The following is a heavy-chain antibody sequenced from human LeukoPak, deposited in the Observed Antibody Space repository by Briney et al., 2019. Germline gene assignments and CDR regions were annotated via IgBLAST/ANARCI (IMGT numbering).Heavy chain of an antibody. D-gene: IGHD3-10*01. Sequence: GGTLRLSCAASGFIFSSHGVNWVRQAPGKGLEWVSGISPSGDATFYADSVKGRFTISRDNSKNTVYLQMDSLRFEDAAVYYCAKDHKYYYGSGSYTNWFDPWGQGTLVTVSS. CDR1: GFIFSSHG. V-gene: IGHV3-23*01. J-gene: IGHJ5*02. CDR2: ISPSGDAT. CDR3: AKDHKYYYGSGSYTNWFDP.